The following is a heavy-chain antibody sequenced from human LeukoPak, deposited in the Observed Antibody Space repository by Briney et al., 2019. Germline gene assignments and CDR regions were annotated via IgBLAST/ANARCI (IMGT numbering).Heavy chain of an antibody. V-gene: IGHV4-61*02. Sequence: SETLSLTCTVSGGSISSGSYDWSWIRQPAGKGLEWIGRIYTSGSTNYNPSLKSRVSISVDSSKNQFYLKLSSVTAADTAVYSCARELGYSGSYRDAFDIWGQGTMVTVSS. CDR2: IYTSGST. CDR1: GGSISSGSYD. CDR3: ARELGYSGSYRDAFDI. J-gene: IGHJ3*02. D-gene: IGHD1-26*01.